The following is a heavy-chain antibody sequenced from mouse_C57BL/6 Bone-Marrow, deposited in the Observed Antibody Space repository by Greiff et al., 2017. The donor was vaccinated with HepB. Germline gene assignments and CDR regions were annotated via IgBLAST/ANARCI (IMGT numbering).Heavy chain of an antibody. V-gene: IGHV6-6*01. CDR1: GFTFSDAW. D-gene: IGHD1-1*01. CDR3: TRDYGSSYDWYFDV. CDR2: IRNKANNHAT. Sequence: EVQGVESGGGLVQPGGSMKLSCAASGFTFSDAWMDWVRQSPEKGLEWVAEIRNKANNHATYYAESVKGRCTISRDDYKSSVYLQMNSLSAEDTGIYYCTRDYGSSYDWYFDVWGTGTTVTVSS. J-gene: IGHJ1*03.